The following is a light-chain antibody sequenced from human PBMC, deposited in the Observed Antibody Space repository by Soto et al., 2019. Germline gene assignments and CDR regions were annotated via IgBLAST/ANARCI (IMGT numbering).Light chain of an antibody. Sequence: QPASVSGSPGQSITISCTGTSSDVGGYNYVSWYQQHPGKAPKLMIYEVSNRPSGVSNRFSGSKSGNTASLTISGLQAEDEADYYCSSYTSSSTPYVFGTGTKVTVL. CDR3: SSYTSSSTPYV. CDR1: SSDVGGYNY. V-gene: IGLV2-14*01. J-gene: IGLJ1*01. CDR2: EVS.